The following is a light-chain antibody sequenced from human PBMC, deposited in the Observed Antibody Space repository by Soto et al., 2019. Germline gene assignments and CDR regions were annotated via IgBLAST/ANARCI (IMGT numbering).Light chain of an antibody. CDR1: SSDVGGYNY. Sequence: QSALTQPRSVSGSLGRSVTISCTGSSSDVGGYNYVSWYQLYPGKAPKLMIYDVTERSSGVPDRFSGSKSGNTASLTISGLQADDAADYYCCSFAGIYPYVFGTGTKLTVL. J-gene: IGLJ1*01. CDR3: CSFAGIYPYV. CDR2: DVT. V-gene: IGLV2-11*01.